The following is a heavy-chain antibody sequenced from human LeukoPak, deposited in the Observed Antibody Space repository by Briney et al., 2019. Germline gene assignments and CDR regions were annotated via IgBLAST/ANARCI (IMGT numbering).Heavy chain of an antibody. CDR3: AREGPRAFDI. Sequence: GGSLRLSCAASGFTFSSYAMHWVRQAPGKGLEWVAVISYDGSNKYYADSVKGRFTISRDNSKNTLYLQMNSLRAEDTAVYYCAREGPRAFDIWGQGTMVTVSS. V-gene: IGHV3-30-3*01. CDR1: GFTFSSYA. J-gene: IGHJ3*02. CDR2: ISYDGSNK.